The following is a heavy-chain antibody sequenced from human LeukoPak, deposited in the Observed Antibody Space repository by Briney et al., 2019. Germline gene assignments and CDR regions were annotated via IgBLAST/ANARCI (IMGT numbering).Heavy chain of an antibody. D-gene: IGHD3-16*01. CDR2: IIPILGIA. CDR1: GGTFSSYA. CDR3: ARDPAGWDYYYMDV. Sequence: SVKVSCKASGGTFSSYAISWVRQAPGQGLEWMGRIIPILGIANYAQKFQGRVTITADESTSTAYMELSSLRSEDTAVYYCARDPAGWDYYYMDVWGKGTTVTVSS. V-gene: IGHV1-69*04. J-gene: IGHJ6*03.